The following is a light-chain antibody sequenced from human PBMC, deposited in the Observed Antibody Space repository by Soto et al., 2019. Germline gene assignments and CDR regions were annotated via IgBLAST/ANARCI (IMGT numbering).Light chain of an antibody. CDR3: QQSFSTPPLT. Sequence: DIQMTQSPSFMAASIGDRIIITCRASQSISTYLNWYQQKPGKAPSLLIYGASTLQNGVPSRFSGSGSATDYTLTISSLQPEDFATYYCQQSFSTPPLTFGGGTKVEMK. V-gene: IGKV1-39*01. CDR2: GAS. J-gene: IGKJ4*01. CDR1: QSISTY.